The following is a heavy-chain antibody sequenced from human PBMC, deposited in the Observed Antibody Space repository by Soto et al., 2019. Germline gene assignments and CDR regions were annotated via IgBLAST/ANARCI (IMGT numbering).Heavy chain of an antibody. D-gene: IGHD3-9*01. Sequence: PGGSLRLSCAGSGSTPTTTPLSWFRHPPGKGLEWVTTISGTASRTYYVDSVKGRFFISRDNSKNTVTLQMNNLTLDDTAVYYCATSFRYFDNWGQGTRVTVSS. V-gene: IGHV3-23*01. J-gene: IGHJ4*02. CDR3: ATSFRYFDN. CDR1: GSTPTTTP. CDR2: ISGTASRT.